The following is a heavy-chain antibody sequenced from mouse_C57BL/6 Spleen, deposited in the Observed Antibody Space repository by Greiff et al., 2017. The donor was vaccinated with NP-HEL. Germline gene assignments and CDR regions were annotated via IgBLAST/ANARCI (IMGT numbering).Heavy chain of an antibody. J-gene: IGHJ3*01. V-gene: IGHV5-2*03. CDR3: EKLAWYAY. CDR1: EYEFPSHD. CDR2: INSDGGST. Sequence: EVKVVESGGGLVQPGESLKLSCESNEYEFPSHDMSWVRKTPVKRLELVAAINSDGGSTYYPDTMERRFIISRDTTKKTLYLQMSSLRSENTAMYYCEKLAWYAYWGQGTLITVSA.